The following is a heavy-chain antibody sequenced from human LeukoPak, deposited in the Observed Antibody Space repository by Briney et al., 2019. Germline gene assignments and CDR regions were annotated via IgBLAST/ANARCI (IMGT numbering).Heavy chain of an antibody. CDR3: ASGGAVVVAATHFDY. J-gene: IGHJ4*02. D-gene: IGHD2-15*01. CDR2: IYHSGST. CDR1: GYPISSGHY. Sequence: SETLSLTCAVSGYPISSGHYWGWTRQPPGKGLEWIGSIYHSGSTYYNPSLKSRVTISVDTSKNQFSLKLSSVTAADTAVYCCASGGAVVVAATHFDYWGQGTLVTVSS. V-gene: IGHV4-38-2*01.